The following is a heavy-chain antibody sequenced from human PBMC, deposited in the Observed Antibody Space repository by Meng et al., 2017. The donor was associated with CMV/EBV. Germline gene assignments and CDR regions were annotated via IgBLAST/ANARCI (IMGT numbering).Heavy chain of an antibody. V-gene: IGHV1-69*02. CDR3: ARAQRITIFGVAKNYYYYGMDV. CDR1: GGTFSSHT. J-gene: IGHJ6*02. D-gene: IGHD3-3*01. CDR2: IIPILGIA. Sequence: SVKVSCKASGGTFSSHTISWVRQAPGQGLEWMGRIIPILGIANYAQKFQGRVTITADKSTSTAYMELSSLRSEDTAVYYCARAQRITIFGVAKNYYYYGMDVWGQGTTVTVSS.